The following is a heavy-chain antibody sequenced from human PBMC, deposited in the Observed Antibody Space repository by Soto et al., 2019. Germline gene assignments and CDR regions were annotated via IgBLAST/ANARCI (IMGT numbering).Heavy chain of an antibody. D-gene: IGHD2-15*01. Sequence: QAQLVQSGPEVKKPGASVKISCRASGYTFTKYYVHWVRQAPGQGLEWRGVIDPRCGGTTYAQTFQYRVTMTRYMALSTVFLDLTSLRSEDTAIYFCASHCSTRCSDWVDPWGQGTLVIVSS. V-gene: IGHV1-46*03. J-gene: IGHJ5*02. CDR2: IDPRCGGT. CDR3: ASHCSTRCSDWVDP. CDR1: GYTFTKYY.